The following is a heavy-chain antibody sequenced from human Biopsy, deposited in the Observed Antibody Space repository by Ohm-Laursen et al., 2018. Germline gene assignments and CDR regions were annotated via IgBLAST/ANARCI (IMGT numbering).Heavy chain of an antibody. CDR3: ARGTPTGIPFNWLDP. CDR2: TYYRTKWYS. J-gene: IGHJ5*02. D-gene: IGHD1-1*01. Sequence: TQTLTLTCAISGDSVSNNDAAWNWIRQSPSRGLEWLGRTYYRTKWYSDSAVSVKSRITISVDTSKNQFSLHLKSVSPDDTAVYYCARGTPTGIPFNWLDPWGQGTPVIVST. V-gene: IGHV6-1*01. CDR1: GDSVSNNDAA.